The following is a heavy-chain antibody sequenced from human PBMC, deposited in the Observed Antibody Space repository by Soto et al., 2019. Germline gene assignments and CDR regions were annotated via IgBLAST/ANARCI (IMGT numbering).Heavy chain of an antibody. J-gene: IGHJ4*02. CDR2: ISGSGGST. CDR1: GFTFSSYA. CDR3: AKDALRYFDWSPFDY. D-gene: IGHD3-9*01. Sequence: LRLSCAASGFTFSSYAMSWVRQAPGKGLEWVSAISGSGGSTYYADSVKGRFTISRDNSKNTLYLQMNSLGAEDTAVYYCAKDALRYFDWSPFDYWGQGTLVTVSS. V-gene: IGHV3-23*01.